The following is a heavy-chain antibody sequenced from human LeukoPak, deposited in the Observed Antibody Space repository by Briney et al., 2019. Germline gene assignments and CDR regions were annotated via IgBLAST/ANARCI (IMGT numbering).Heavy chain of an antibody. CDR2: MNPNSGNT. D-gene: IGHD4-11*01. V-gene: IGHV1-8*01. CDR3: ARSDSNYEANWFDP. CDR1: VYTFTSCD. Sequence: ASVKVSRTASVYTFTSCDINWVRQATGQGLEWMGWMNPNSGNTGYAQKFQGRVTMTRNTSISTAYMELSSLRSEDTAVYYCARSDSNYEANWFDPWGQGTLVTVSS. J-gene: IGHJ5*02.